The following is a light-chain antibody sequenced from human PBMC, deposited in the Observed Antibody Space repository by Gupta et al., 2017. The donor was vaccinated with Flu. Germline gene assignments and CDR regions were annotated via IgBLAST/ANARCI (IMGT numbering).Light chain of an antibody. CDR3: KQYDNCPRALS. V-gene: IGKV3-15*01. J-gene: IGKJ4*01. CDR2: GAS. CDR1: QNVGSN. Sequence: DIVLTQSPATLSVSPGERVTLSCRASQNVGSNLAWYQQRPGHAPRLLIYGASTRATGIAARFSGSGSGTEFTLTINSLQSDDFAVYYCKQYDNCPRALSFGGGTEVEIK.